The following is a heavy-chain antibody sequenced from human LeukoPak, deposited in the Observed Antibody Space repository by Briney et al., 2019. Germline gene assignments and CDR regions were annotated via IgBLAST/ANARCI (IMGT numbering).Heavy chain of an antibody. V-gene: IGHV3-53*01. CDR3: ARMSDYVLRYYFDY. J-gene: IGHJ4*02. CDR1: GFTVSSNY. CDR2: IYSGGST. Sequence: PGESLRLSCAASGFTVSSNYMSWVRQAPGKGLEWVSVIYSGGSTYYADSVKGRFTISRDNSKNTLYLQMNSLRAEDTAVYYCARMSDYVLRYYFDYWGQGTLVTVSS. D-gene: IGHD4-17*01.